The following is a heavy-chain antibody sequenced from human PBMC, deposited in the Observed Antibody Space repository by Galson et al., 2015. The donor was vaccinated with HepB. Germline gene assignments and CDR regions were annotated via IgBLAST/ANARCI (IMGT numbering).Heavy chain of an antibody. CDR1: GFTLSSYG. V-gene: IGHV3-33*01. D-gene: IGHD4-17*01. CDR3: ARDPRGYGDSFDY. Sequence: SLRLSCAASGFTLSSYGMHWVRQAPGKGLEWVAVIWYDGSNKYYADSVKGRFTISRDNSKNTLYLQMNSLRAEDTAVYYCARDPRGYGDSFDYWGQGTLVTVSS. CDR2: IWYDGSNK. J-gene: IGHJ4*02.